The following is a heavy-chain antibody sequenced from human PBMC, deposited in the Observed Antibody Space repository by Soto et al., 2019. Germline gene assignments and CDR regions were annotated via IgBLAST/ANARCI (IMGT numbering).Heavy chain of an antibody. CDR3: VRTSLVVAAATREDY. Sequence: EVQLVESGGGLVQPGESLRLSCAASGFTFSSYWMHWVRQAPGKGLVWVSRINSDGSSTSYAGSVKGRFTISRDNAKYTLYLQMNSLRAEDTAVYYCVRTSLVVAAATREDYWGQGTQVTVSS. CDR1: GFTFSSYW. CDR2: INSDGSST. V-gene: IGHV3-74*01. D-gene: IGHD2-15*01. J-gene: IGHJ4*02.